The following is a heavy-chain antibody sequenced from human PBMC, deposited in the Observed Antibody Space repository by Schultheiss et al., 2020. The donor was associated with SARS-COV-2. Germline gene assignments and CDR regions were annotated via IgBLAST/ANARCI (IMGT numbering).Heavy chain of an antibody. CDR1: GFTFSDYY. CDR3: ARDLSKTGGWFDP. V-gene: IGHV3-11*06. Sequence: GGSLRLSCAASGFTFSDYYMSWIRQAPGKGLEWVSYISSSSSYTNYADSVKGRFTISRDNAKNSLYLQMNSLRAEDTAVYYCARDLSKTGGWFDPWGQGTLVTVSS. CDR2: ISSSSSYT. D-gene: IGHD1-14*01. J-gene: IGHJ5*02.